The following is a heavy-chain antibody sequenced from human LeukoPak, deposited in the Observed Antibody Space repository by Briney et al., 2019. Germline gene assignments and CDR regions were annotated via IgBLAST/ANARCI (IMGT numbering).Heavy chain of an antibody. CDR3: ARSAGPPVDNWNADYYYYYMDV. CDR2: INPSGGST. Sequence: ASVKVSCKASGYTFTSYYMHWVRQAPGQGLEWMGIINPSGGSTSYAQKFQGRVTMTRDTSISTAYMELSRLRSDDTAVYYCARSAGPPVDNWNADYYYYYMDVWGKGTTVTVSS. CDR1: GYTFTSYY. D-gene: IGHD1-20*01. V-gene: IGHV1-46*01. J-gene: IGHJ6*03.